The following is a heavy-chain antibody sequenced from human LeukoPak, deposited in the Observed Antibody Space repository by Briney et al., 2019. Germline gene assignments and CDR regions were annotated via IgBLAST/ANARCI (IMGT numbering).Heavy chain of an antibody. D-gene: IGHD6-6*01. CDR3: ARLSIAARPPFYYYYGMDV. Sequence: GASVKVSCKASGYTSTSYDINWVRQATGQGLEWMGWMNPNSGNTGYAQKFQGRVTMTRNTSISTAYMELSSLRSEDTAVYYCARLSIAARPPFYYYYGMDVWGQGTTVTVSS. V-gene: IGHV1-8*01. J-gene: IGHJ6*02. CDR1: GYTSTSYD. CDR2: MNPNSGNT.